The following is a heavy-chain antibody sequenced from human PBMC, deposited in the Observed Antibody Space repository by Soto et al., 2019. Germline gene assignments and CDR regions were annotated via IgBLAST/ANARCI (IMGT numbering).Heavy chain of an antibody. Sequence: QVQLVQSGAEVKKPGSSVKVSCKASGGTFSSYPISWLRQAPGQGLEWMGRIIPILGIANYAQKFQGRVTMSADKSTRTAYMELSSLRSEDTAVYYCATDCSSTSGAGFDYGGQGTLVTVSS. J-gene: IGHJ4*02. V-gene: IGHV1-69*02. CDR1: GGTFSSYP. CDR2: IIPILGIA. D-gene: IGHD2-2*01. CDR3: ATDCSSTSGAGFDY.